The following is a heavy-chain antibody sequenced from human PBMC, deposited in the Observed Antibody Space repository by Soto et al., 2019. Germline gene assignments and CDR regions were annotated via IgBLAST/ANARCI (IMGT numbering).Heavy chain of an antibody. V-gene: IGHV2-5*02. J-gene: IGHJ2*01. CDR2: IYWDDDK. Sequence: QITLKESGPTLVKPTQTLTLTCTFSGFSLSTSGVGVGWIRQPPGKALEWLALIYWDDDKRYSPSLKSRLTLTKDTSKNQVVLTMTNMDPVDTATYYCARHIVATIRNWYFDLWGRGTLVTVSS. D-gene: IGHD5-12*01. CDR1: GFSLSTSGVG. CDR3: ARHIVATIRNWYFDL.